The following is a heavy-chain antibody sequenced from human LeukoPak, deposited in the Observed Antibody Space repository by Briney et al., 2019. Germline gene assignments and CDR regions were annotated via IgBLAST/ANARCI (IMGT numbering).Heavy chain of an antibody. CDR1: GGSFSGYY. Sequence: SETLSLTCAVYGGSFSGYYWSWIRQPPGKGLEWIGEINHSGSTNYNPSLKSRVTISVDTSKNQFSLKLSSVTAADTAVYYCARGFPKIFDYWGQGTLVTVSS. J-gene: IGHJ4*02. CDR2: INHSGST. V-gene: IGHV4-34*01. CDR3: ARGFPKIFDY.